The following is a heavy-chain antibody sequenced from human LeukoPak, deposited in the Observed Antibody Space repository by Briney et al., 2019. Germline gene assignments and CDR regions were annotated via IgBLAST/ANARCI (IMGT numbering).Heavy chain of an antibody. V-gene: IGHV4-39*01. CDR3: ARLHLAVAGTWVDY. Sequence: SETLSLTCTVSGGSISGNNYFWGWIRQPPGKGLEWIGSIYYSGSTYYNPSLKRRVTISVDTSKNQYSLRLSSVTAADTAVYYCARLHLAVAGTWVDYWGQGTLVTVSS. CDR1: GGSISGNNYF. CDR2: IYYSGST. D-gene: IGHD6-19*01. J-gene: IGHJ4*02.